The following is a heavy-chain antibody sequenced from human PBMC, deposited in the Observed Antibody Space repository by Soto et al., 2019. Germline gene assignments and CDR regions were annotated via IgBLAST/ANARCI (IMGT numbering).Heavy chain of an antibody. CDR3: ATRITVFGLLMPPFDP. V-gene: IGHV4-34*02. J-gene: IGHJ5*02. D-gene: IGHD3-3*01. CDR2: INHTGGN. CDR1: DGSVNGYY. Sequence: QVHLQQWGAGLLKPSETLSRTCAVYDGSVNGYYWNWILQPPGKRLEWIGEINHTGGNHYNPVLKGRVTMSKATSKHASTVRLSYVSAADTAIYYCATRITVFGLLMPPFDPRGQRTKVNVSS.